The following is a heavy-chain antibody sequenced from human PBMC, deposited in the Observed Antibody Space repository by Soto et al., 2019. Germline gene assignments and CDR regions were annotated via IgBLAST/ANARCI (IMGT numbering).Heavy chain of an antibody. D-gene: IGHD1-26*01. CDR3: ARRLVVGATRAGAFDI. J-gene: IGHJ3*02. Sequence: PGESLKISCKGSGYSFTSYWIGWVRQMPGKGLEWMGIIYPGDSDTRYSPSFQGQVTISADKSISTTYLQWSSLKASDTAMYYCARRLVVGATRAGAFDIWGQGTMVTVSS. CDR1: GYSFTSYW. V-gene: IGHV5-51*01. CDR2: IYPGDSDT.